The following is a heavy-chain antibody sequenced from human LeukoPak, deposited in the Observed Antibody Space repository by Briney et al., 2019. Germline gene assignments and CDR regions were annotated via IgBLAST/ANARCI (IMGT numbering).Heavy chain of an antibody. CDR3: AKGGKWDVTPFDY. CDR2: ISGSGGST. Sequence: GGSLRLSCAASGFMFTSYVMSWVRQAPGKGLEWVSDISGSGGSTYCADSVKGRFTISRDNSKNTLYLQVNSLRAEDTAVYYCAKGGKWDVTPFDYWGQGTLVTVSS. CDR1: GFMFTSYV. V-gene: IGHV3-23*01. J-gene: IGHJ4*02. D-gene: IGHD1-26*01.